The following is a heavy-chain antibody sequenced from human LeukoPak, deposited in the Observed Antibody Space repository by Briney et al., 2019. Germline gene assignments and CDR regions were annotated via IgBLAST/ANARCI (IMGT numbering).Heavy chain of an antibody. D-gene: IGHD3-16*01. Sequence: SETLSLTCAVSGYSISSGYYWGWIRQPPGKGLEWIGSIYHSGSTYYNPSLKSRVTISVDTSKNQFSLKLSSVTAADTAVYYCARGSSWGSYDYWGQGTLVTVSS. CDR3: ARGSSWGSYDY. J-gene: IGHJ4*02. CDR2: IYHSGST. V-gene: IGHV4-38-2*01. CDR1: GYSISSGYY.